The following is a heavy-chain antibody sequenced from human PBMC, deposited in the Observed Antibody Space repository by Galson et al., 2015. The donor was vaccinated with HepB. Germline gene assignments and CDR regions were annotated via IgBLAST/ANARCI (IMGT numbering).Heavy chain of an antibody. D-gene: IGHD6-19*01. CDR2: ISSGSGTI. J-gene: IGHJ3*02. Sequence: SLRLSCAASGFTFSSYSMNWVRRAPGKGLEWVSYISSGSGTIYYADSVKGRFTISRDNVKNSLYLQMDSLRDEDTAVYYCARSRSSGRGASDIWGQGTMVTVSS. CDR3: ARSRSSGRGASDI. V-gene: IGHV3-48*02. CDR1: GFTFSSYS.